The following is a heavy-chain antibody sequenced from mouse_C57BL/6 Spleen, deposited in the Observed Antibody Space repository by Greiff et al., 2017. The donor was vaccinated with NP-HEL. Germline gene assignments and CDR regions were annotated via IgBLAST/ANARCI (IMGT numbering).Heavy chain of an antibody. V-gene: IGHV14-4*01. J-gene: IGHJ2*01. Sequence: VQLKQSGAELVRPGASVKLSCTASGFNIKDDYMHWVKQRPEQGLEWIGWIDPENGDTEYASKFQGKATITADTSSNTAYLQLSSLTSEDTAVYYCTTGDYGSSFPFDYWGQGTTLTVSS. D-gene: IGHD1-1*01. CDR2: IDPENGDT. CDR1: GFNIKDDY. CDR3: TTGDYGSSFPFDY.